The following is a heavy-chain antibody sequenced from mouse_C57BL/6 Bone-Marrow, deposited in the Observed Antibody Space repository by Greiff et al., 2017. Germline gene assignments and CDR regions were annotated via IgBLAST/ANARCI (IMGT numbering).Heavy chain of an antibody. D-gene: IGHD1-1*01. CDR3: ARSYGSSYYAMDY. CDR1: GYTFTDYY. V-gene: IGHV1-26*01. J-gene: IGHJ4*01. CDR2: INPNNGGT. Sequence: VQLQQSGPELVKPGASVKISCKASGYTFTDYYMNWVKQSHGKSLEWIGDINPNNGGTSYNQKFKGKDTLTVDKSSSTAYMELRSLTSEDSAVYYCARSYGSSYYAMDYWGQGTSVTVSS.